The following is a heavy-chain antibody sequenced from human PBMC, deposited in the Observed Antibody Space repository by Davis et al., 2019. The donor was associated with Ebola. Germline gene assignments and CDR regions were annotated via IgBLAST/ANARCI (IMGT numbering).Heavy chain of an antibody. CDR3: GNSDYSNRYYYYGMDV. CDR1: GFTFSSYA. D-gene: IGHD4-11*01. CDR2: ISGSGGST. V-gene: IGHV3-23*01. J-gene: IGHJ6*02. Sequence: GESLKISCAASGFTFSSYAMSWVRQAPGKGLEWVSAISGSGGSTYYADSVKGRFTISRDNSKNTLYLQMNSLRAEDTAVYYCGNSDYSNRYYYYGMDVWGQGTTVTVSS.